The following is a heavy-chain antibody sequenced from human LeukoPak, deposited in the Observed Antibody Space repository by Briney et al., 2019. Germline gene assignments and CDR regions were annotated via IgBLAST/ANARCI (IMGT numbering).Heavy chain of an antibody. CDR2: ISGRGASK. J-gene: IGHJ4*02. D-gene: IGHD6-13*01. Sequence: PGGSLRLSCAVSGLTFNNYAMSWVRQAPGKGLEWVSGISGRGASKYYADSVKGRFTISRDNSKNTLYLQMNSLRAEDTAVYYCAKILIAAAGSDDYWGQGTLVTVSS. V-gene: IGHV3-23*01. CDR3: AKILIAAAGSDDY. CDR1: GLTFNNYA.